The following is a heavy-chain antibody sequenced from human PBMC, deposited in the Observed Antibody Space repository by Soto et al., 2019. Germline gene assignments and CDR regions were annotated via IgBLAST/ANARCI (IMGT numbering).Heavy chain of an antibody. D-gene: IGHD1-20*01. CDR1: GGSISSSSYY. CDR3: ARHDLYTFDM. Sequence: QLQLQESGPGLVKPSETLSLTCTVSGGSISSSSYYWGWIRQPPGKGLEWIGSIYYSGNTYYNPSLKSRVSISVDTSKNQFSLKLSSVTAADTAVYYCARHDLYTFDMWGQGTMVIVSS. CDR2: IYYSGNT. V-gene: IGHV4-39*01. J-gene: IGHJ3*02.